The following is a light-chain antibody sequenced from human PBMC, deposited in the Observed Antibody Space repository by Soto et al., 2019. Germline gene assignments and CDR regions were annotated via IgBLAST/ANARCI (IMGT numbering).Light chain of an antibody. CDR1: QNVRSY. V-gene: IGKV1-39*01. Sequence: DMQMTQSPSSLSASVGDRVTIACRASQNVRSYLNWYQQKPGKAPDLLIYETSTLQSGVPSRFSGTGYGTDFTLTISSLQPEDFATYYCQQTFSIPRTFGHGTK. CDR3: QQTFSIPRT. CDR2: ETS. J-gene: IGKJ1*01.